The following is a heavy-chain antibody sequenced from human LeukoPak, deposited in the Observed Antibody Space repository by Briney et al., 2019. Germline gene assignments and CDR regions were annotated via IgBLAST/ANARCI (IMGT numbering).Heavy chain of an antibody. V-gene: IGHV3-30*02. D-gene: IGHD2-2*01. J-gene: IGHJ6*03. CDR1: GFTFSSYR. CDR3: AKVGYQLPPYYYYYYMDV. CDR2: IRYDGSNK. Sequence: PGGSLSLSCAASGFTFSSYRMHWVRQAPGKGLEWVAFIRYDGSNKYYADPVKGRFTISRDNSKNTLYLQMNSLRAEDTAVYYCAKVGYQLPPYYYYYYMDVWGKGTTVTVSS.